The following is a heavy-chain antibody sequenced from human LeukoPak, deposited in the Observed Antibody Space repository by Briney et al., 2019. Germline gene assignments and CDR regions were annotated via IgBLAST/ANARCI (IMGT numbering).Heavy chain of an antibody. CDR1: GGTFSSYA. CDR3: ATPSGYCSSTSCSFDY. V-gene: IGHV1-69*05. CDR2: IIPIFGTA. J-gene: IGHJ4*02. Sequence: ASVKVSCKASGGTFSSYAISWVRQAPGQGLEWMGGIIPIFGTANYAQKFQGRVTITTDESTSTAYMELSSLRSEDTAVYYCATPSGYCSSTSCSFDYWGQGTLATVSS. D-gene: IGHD2-2*01.